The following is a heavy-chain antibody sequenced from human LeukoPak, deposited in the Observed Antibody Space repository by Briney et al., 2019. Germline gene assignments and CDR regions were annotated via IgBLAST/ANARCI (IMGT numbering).Heavy chain of an antibody. D-gene: IGHD1-7*01. CDR2: ISGSDGST. J-gene: IGHJ3*02. CDR1: GFTFSSYA. CDR3: AKDRSSQRNYGSEGAFDI. V-gene: IGHV3-23*01. Sequence: PGGSLRLSCAASGFTFSSYAMSWFRQAPGKGREWVSAISGSDGSTYYSDSVKGGITISRDNSNNTVYLHMNRLRAEDQAVYYCAKDRSSQRNYGSEGAFDIWGQGTMVTVSS.